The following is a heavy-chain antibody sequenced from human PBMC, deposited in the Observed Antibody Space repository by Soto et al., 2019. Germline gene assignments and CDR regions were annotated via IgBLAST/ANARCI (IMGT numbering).Heavy chain of an antibody. V-gene: IGHV3-30*18. Sequence: GGSVRLSCAASGFTFSSYGMHWVRQAPGKGLEWVAVISYDGSNKYYADSVKGRFTISRDNSKNTLYLQMNSLRAEDTAVYYCAKRARIIDYWGQGTLVTV. CDR1: GFTFSSYG. CDR3: AKRARIIDY. J-gene: IGHJ4*02. D-gene: IGHD5-12*01. CDR2: ISYDGSNK.